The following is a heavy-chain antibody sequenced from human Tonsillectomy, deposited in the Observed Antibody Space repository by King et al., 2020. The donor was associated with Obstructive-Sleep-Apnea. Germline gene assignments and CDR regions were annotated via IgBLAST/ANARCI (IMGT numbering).Heavy chain of an antibody. V-gene: IGHV4-30-4*01. J-gene: IGHJ6*02. Sequence: VQLQESGPGLVKPSQTLSLTCTVSGGSISSGDYYWSWIRQPPGKGLEWIGYIYYSGSTYYNPSLKSRVTISVDTSKNQFSLKLSSVTAADTAVYYCARDPGIYCSGGSCYSGPSYYYGMDVWGQGTTVTVSS. D-gene: IGHD2-15*01. CDR1: GGSISSGDYY. CDR3: ARDPGIYCSGGSCYSGPSYYYGMDV. CDR2: IYYSGST.